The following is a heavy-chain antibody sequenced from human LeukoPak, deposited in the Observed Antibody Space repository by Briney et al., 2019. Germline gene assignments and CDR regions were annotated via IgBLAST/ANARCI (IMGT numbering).Heavy chain of an antibody. CDR1: GYTFTGYY. D-gene: IGHD3-10*01. J-gene: IGHJ6*02. V-gene: IGHV1-2*02. CDR2: INPNSGGT. CDR3: AREQMVRGVVSGSGRAPYYYYGMDV. Sequence: GASVTVSCKASGYTFTGYYMHWVRQAPGQGLEWMGWINPNSGGTNYAQKFQGRVTMTRDTSISTAYMELSRLRSDDTAVYYCAREQMVRGVVSGSGRAPYYYYGMDVWGQGTTVTVSS.